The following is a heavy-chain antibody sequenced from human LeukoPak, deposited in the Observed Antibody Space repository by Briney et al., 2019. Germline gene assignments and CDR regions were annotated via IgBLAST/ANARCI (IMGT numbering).Heavy chain of an antibody. D-gene: IGHD6-19*01. J-gene: IGHJ4*02. V-gene: IGHV1-8*01. CDR1: GYTFTSYD. Sequence: GASVNVSCKASGYTFTSYDINWVRQATGQGLEWMGWMNPNSGNTGYAQKFQGRVTMTRNTSISTAYMELSSLRSEDTAVYYCARGQYSSLGVDYWGQGTLVTVSS. CDR3: ARGQYSSLGVDY. CDR2: MNPNSGNT.